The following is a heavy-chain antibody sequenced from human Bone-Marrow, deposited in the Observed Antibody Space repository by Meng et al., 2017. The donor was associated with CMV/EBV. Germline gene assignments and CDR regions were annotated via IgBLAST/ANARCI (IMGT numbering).Heavy chain of an antibody. CDR1: GCSISSSSYY. V-gene: IGHV4-61*01. Sequence: SETLSLTCTVSGCSISSSSYYWGWIRQPPGKGLEWIGYIYYSGSTNYNPALKSRVTISVDTSKNQFSLKLSSVTAADTAVYYCARDWGSSWSYGMDVWGQGPTVTVSS. CDR2: IYYSGST. D-gene: IGHD6-13*01. J-gene: IGHJ6*02. CDR3: ARDWGSSWSYGMDV.